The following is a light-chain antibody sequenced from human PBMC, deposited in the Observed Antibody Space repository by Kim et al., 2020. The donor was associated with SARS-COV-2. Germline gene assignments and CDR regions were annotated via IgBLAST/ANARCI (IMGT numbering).Light chain of an antibody. V-gene: IGKV1-16*02. CDR1: QDITTF. J-gene: IGKJ4*01. CDR3: QQYSTYPLT. CDR2: AAS. Sequence: ASVGDRVTITCRASQDITTFLAWFQQKPGKAPKPLIYAASSLQSGVPSKFSGSGSGTDFTLTISRLQAEDFATYYCQQYSTYPLTFGGGTKVDIK.